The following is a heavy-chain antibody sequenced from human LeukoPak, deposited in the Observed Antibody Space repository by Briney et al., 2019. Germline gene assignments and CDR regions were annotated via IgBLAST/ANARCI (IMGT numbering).Heavy chain of an antibody. J-gene: IGHJ6*02. D-gene: IGHD1-1*01. Sequence: GGSLRLSCAASGFTFSSYDMHWVRQAPGKGLEWVSAIGTAGDTYYPGSVKGRFTISRENAKNSLYLQMNSLRAGDTAVYYCARGVGNWNDPFLDYYSMDVWGQGTTVTVSS. CDR1: GFTFSSYD. CDR3: ARGVGNWNDPFLDYYSMDV. CDR2: IGTAGDT. V-gene: IGHV3-13*04.